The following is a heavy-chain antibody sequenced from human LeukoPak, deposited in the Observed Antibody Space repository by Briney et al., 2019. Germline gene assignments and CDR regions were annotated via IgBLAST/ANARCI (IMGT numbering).Heavy chain of an antibody. Sequence: ASVKVSCKASGYNFTTYFMHWVRQAPGQGLEWMGIINPVGGNTSYAQKFQSRVTMTRDTSTNTVYMELSSLRSEDTALYFCARDSGVDTAMADYFDYWGQGTLVTVSS. CDR3: ARDSGVDTAMADYFDY. J-gene: IGHJ4*02. CDR1: GYNFTTYF. V-gene: IGHV1-46*01. CDR2: INPVGGNT. D-gene: IGHD5-18*01.